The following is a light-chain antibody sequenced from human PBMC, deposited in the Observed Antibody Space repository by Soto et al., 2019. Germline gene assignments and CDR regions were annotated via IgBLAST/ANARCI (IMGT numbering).Light chain of an antibody. CDR3: QQCTTYPIT. Sequence: DIPLTQSPSFLSASVGDRVTIAYRASQDTTTYLAWYQQKPGRAPKLLISTASTLQSGVPSRCSGSGSGIEFTLTISSLQPEDFATYYCQQCTTYPITFGQGTRLDIK. V-gene: IGKV1-9*01. CDR2: TAS. J-gene: IGKJ5*01. CDR1: QDTTTY.